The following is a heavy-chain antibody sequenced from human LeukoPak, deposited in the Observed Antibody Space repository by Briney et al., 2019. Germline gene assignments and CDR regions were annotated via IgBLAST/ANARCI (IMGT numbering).Heavy chain of an antibody. CDR3: AKYDYVWGSSLYRD. D-gene: IGHD3-16*01. Sequence: GGSLRLSCAASGFTFSSYAMGWVRQAPGKGLEWVSAISGSGGSTYYADSVKGRFTISRDNSKNTLYLQMNSLRAEDTAVYYCAKYDYVWGSSLYRDWGQGTLVTVSS. CDR1: GFTFSSYA. V-gene: IGHV3-23*01. CDR2: ISGSGGST. J-gene: IGHJ4*02.